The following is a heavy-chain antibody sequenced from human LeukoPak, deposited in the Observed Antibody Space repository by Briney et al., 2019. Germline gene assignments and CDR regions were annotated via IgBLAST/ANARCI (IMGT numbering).Heavy chain of an antibody. J-gene: IGHJ5*02. CDR2: MNPNSGNT. CDR3: ARGPNKSDGGNSGSAWFDP. CDR1: GYTSTTYD. Sequence: GASVKVSCKASGYTSTTYDINWVRQATGQGLEWMGWMNPNSGNTGYAQKFQGRVTMTRNTSISTAYMELSSLRSEDTAVYYCARGPNKSDGGNSGSAWFDPWGQGTLVTVSS. D-gene: IGHD4-23*01. V-gene: IGHV1-8*01.